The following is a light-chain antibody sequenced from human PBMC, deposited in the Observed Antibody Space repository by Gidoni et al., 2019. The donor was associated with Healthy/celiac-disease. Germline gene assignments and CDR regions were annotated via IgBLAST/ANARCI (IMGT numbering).Light chain of an antibody. V-gene: IGKV1-39*01. CDR2: AAS. J-gene: IGKJ1*01. CDR3: QQSYSTLRT. Sequence: DIQMTPSPSSLSASVGDRVTITCRASQSISSYLNWYQQKPGKAPKLLIYAASSLQSGVPSRFSGSGSGTDFTLIIYSLQPEDFATYYCQQSYSTLRTFGQGTKVEIK. CDR1: QSISSY.